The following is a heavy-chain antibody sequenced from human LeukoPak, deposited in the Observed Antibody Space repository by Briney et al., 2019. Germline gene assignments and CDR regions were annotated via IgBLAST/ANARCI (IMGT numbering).Heavy chain of an antibody. CDR3: ARGRDIVATRTSPYYYYGMDV. Sequence: GGSLRLSCAASGFTFSDYYMSWIRQAPGKGLEWVSYISSSSSYTNYADSVKGRFTISRDNVKNSLYLQMNSLRAEDTAVYYCARGRDIVATRTSPYYYYGMDVWGKGTTVTVSS. D-gene: IGHD5-12*01. CDR1: GFTFSDYY. V-gene: IGHV3-11*06. CDR2: ISSSSSYT. J-gene: IGHJ6*04.